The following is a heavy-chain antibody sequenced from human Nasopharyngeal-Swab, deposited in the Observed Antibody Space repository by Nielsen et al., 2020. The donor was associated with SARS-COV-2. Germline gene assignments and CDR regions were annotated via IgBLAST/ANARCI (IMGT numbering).Heavy chain of an antibody. CDR2: ISSGSVHI. D-gene: IGHD3-22*01. CDR3: ARGGPWYESSGHYYDY. Sequence: GESLKISCAPSGFTFSTYTMNWVRQAPGKGLEWVSSISSGSVHIYYADSVKGRFTISRDNAENSLYLQMNSLRAEDTAIYYCARGGPWYESSGHYYDYWGQGTLVTVSS. V-gene: IGHV3-21*01. J-gene: IGHJ4*02. CDR1: GFTFSTYT.